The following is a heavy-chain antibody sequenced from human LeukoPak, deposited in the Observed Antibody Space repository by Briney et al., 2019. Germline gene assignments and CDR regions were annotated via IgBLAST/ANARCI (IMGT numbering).Heavy chain of an antibody. CDR2: INHSGST. D-gene: IGHD6-13*01. CDR1: GGSFSGYY. Sequence: PSETLSLTCAVYGGSFSGYYWSWIRQPPGKGLEWIGEINHSGSTNYNPSLKSRVTISVDTSKNQFSLKLSSVTAADTAVYYCARRGYSSSWFGYWGQGTLVTVSS. CDR3: ARRGYSSSWFGY. J-gene: IGHJ4*02. V-gene: IGHV4-34*01.